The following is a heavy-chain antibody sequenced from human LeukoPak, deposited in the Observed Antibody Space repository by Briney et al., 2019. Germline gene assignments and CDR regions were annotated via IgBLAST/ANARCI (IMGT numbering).Heavy chain of an antibody. Sequence: ASVKVSCKASGYTFTSYGIGWVRQAPGQGVEWMGWISAYNGNTNYAQKLQGRVTMTTDTSTSTAYMELRSLRSDDTAVYYCARGWDPFLPPDYWGQGTLVTVSS. CDR3: ARGWDPFLPPDY. CDR1: GYTFTSYG. V-gene: IGHV1-18*01. J-gene: IGHJ4*02. D-gene: IGHD1-26*01. CDR2: ISAYNGNT.